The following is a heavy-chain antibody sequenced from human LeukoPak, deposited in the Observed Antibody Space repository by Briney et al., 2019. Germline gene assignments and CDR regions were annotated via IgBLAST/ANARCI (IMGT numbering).Heavy chain of an antibody. J-gene: IGHJ4*02. CDR3: ARGYVFVLAVAGYYFDY. CDR2: IYTSGST. CDR1: GGSISSGSYY. D-gene: IGHD6-13*01. Sequence: PSETLSLTCTVSGGSISSGSYYWSWIRQPAGKGLEWIGRIYTSGSTNYNPSLKSRVTISVDTSKNQFSLKLSSVTAADTAVYYCARGYVFVLAVAGYYFDYWGQGTLVTVSS. V-gene: IGHV4-61*02.